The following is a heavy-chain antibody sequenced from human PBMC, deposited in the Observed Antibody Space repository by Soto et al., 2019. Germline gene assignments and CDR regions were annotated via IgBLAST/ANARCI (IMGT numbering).Heavy chain of an antibody. D-gene: IGHD5-12*01. J-gene: IGHJ4*01. Sequence: SETLSLTCAVSGYSISSGYYWGWIRQPPGKGLEWIGSIYHSGSTYYNPSLKSRVTISVDTSKNKLPPKLSSVTAADTAVHYCARVAYWGPGTQVTVFS. CDR2: IYHSGST. CDR3: ARVAY. V-gene: IGHV4-38-2*01. CDR1: GYSISSGYY.